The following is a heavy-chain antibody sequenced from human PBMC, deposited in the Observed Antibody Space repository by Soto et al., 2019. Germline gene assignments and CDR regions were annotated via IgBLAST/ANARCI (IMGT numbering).Heavy chain of an antibody. V-gene: IGHV3-30*03. D-gene: IGHD6-13*01. Sequence: GGSMRLSCVGSGILLSNYAMHWSRPDPGKGPERVPALASDGTNDYYAESAKGRFTISRDNSRNSLFLHMNSLRPGDSGIYYCASDISSSELGCEYWGRGARVAVAS. J-gene: IGHJ4*02. CDR3: ASDISSSELGCEY. CDR2: LASDGTND. CDR1: GILLSNYA.